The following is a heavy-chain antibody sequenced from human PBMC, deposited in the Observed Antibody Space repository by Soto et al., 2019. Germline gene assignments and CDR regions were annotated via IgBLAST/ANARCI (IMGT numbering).Heavy chain of an antibody. D-gene: IGHD4-4*01. CDR3: AREGDYTRFIYGMDV. J-gene: IGHJ6*02. CDR2: IIPIFGTA. Sequence: GASVKVSCKASGGTFSSYAISWVRQAPGQGLEWMGGIIPIFGTANYAQKFQGRATITADESTSTAYMELSSLRSEDTAVYYCAREGDYTRFIYGMDVWGQGTTVTVSS. CDR1: GGTFSSYA. V-gene: IGHV1-69*13.